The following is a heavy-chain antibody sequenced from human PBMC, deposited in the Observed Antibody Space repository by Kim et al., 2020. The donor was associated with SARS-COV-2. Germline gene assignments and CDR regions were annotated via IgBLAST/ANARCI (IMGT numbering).Heavy chain of an antibody. D-gene: IGHD3-10*01. V-gene: IGHV3-48*02. CDR1: GFTFSSYS. CDR2: ISSSSSTI. Sequence: GGSLRLSCAASGFTFSSYSMNWVRQAPGKGLEWVSYISSSSSTIYYADSVKGRFTISRDNAKNSLYLQMNSLRDEDTAVYYCARDGEYYGSGSQPQYYYYYYGMDVWGQGTTVTVSS. CDR3: ARDGEYYGSGSQPQYYYYYYGMDV. J-gene: IGHJ6*02.